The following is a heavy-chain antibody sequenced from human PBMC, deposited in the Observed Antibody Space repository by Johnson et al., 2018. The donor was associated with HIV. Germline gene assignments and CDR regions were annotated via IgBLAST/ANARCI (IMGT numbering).Heavy chain of an antibody. CDR3: ARDGRDLVTRGSFDV. J-gene: IGHJ3*01. V-gene: IGHV3-30-3*01. Sequence: QVQLVESGGGVVQPGRSLRLSCAASGFRFSTYALHWVRQTPGKGLEWVALISDDGNNKYYADSVKGRFTISRDNSKNTLYLQMNSLRVEDTAVYYCARDGRDLVTRGSFDVWGQGTVVTVSS. D-gene: IGHD3-9*01. CDR1: GFRFSTYA. CDR2: ISDDGNNK.